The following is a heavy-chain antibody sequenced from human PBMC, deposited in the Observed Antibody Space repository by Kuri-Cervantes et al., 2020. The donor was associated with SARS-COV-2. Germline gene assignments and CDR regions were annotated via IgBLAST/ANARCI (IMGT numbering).Heavy chain of an antibody. D-gene: IGHD3-9*01. CDR3: ARGRYFDWFTYFDY. V-gene: IGHV3-30*04. CDR2: ISYDGSNK. J-gene: IGHJ4*02. Sequence: LSLTCAASGFTFSSYAMSWVRQAPGKGLEWVAVISYDGSNKYYADSVKGRFTISRDNSKNTLYLQMNSLRAEDTAVYYCARGRYFDWFTYFDYWDQGTLVTVSS. CDR1: GFTFSSYA.